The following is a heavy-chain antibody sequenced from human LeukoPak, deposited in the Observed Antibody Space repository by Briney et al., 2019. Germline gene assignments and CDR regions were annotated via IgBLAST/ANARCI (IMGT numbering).Heavy chain of an antibody. D-gene: IGHD5-24*01. CDR2: INPNSGGT. CDR3: ARHRSRDGYNFDFDY. V-gene: IGHV1-2*02. J-gene: IGHJ4*02. CDR1: GYIFTGYY. Sequence: ASVKVSCKASGYIFTGYYMHWVRQAPGHGLEWMGWINPNSGGTNYAQKFQGRVTMTRDTSISTAYMELSRLRSDDTAVYYCARHRSRDGYNFDFDYWGQGTLVTVSS.